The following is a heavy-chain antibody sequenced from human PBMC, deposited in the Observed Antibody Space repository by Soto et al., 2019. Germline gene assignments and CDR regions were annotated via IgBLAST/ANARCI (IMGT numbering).Heavy chain of an antibody. Sequence: ASVKVSCKASGYTFTNFGISWVRQAPGQGLEWMGWISAYNGNTNYAQKLQGRVTMTTDTSTSTAYMELRSLRSDDTAVYYCARDRKGSGSYYKDYYYYGMDVWGQGTTVTVSS. CDR2: ISAYNGNT. J-gene: IGHJ6*02. D-gene: IGHD3-10*01. CDR3: ARDRKGSGSYYKDYYYYGMDV. CDR1: GYTFTNFG. V-gene: IGHV1-18*01.